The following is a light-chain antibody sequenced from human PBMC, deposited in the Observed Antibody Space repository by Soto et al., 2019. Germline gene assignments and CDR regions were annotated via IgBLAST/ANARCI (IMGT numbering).Light chain of an antibody. CDR3: QQYGISPRT. CDR2: GAS. J-gene: IGKJ1*01. CDR1: QFVSNSY. Sequence: EIVLTQSPGTLSLSPGERATLSCRASQFVSNSYLAWYQQKPGQAPRLLIYGASSRATGIPDRFSGSGSGTDFTLTISRLEPEDFAVYYCQQYGISPRTFGQGTKVDIK. V-gene: IGKV3-20*01.